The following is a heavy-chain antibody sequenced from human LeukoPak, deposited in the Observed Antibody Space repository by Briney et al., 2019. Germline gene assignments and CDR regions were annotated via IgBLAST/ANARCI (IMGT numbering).Heavy chain of an antibody. CDR2: IIPNFGTA. V-gene: IGHV1-69*05. CDR3: ARALVVPAAMASYNWFDP. Sequence: SVKVSCKASGGTYSSYAISWVRQAPGQGLEGMGGIIPNFGTANYAQKFPGRVTITTDESTSTAYLELSSLRSEDTAVYYCARALVVPAAMASYNWFDPWGQGTLVTVSS. D-gene: IGHD2-2*01. CDR1: GGTYSSYA. J-gene: IGHJ5*02.